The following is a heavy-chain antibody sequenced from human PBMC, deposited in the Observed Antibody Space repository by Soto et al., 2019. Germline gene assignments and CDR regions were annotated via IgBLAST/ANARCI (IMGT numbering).Heavy chain of an antibody. D-gene: IGHD3-3*02. CDR1: GFTFSSYS. Sequence: EVQLVESGGGLVKPGGSLRLSCAASGFTFSSYSMNWVRQAPGKGLEWVSSISSSSSYIYYADSVKGRFTISTDNAKNSLVVQMNRLRAEDTAVYYRASTNSMSYHMDVWGKGATVTVPS. J-gene: IGHJ6*03. V-gene: IGHV3-21*01. CDR2: ISSSSSYI. CDR3: ASTNSMSYHMDV.